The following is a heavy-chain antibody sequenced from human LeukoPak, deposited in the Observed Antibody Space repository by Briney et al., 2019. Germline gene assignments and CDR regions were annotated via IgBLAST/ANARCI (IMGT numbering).Heavy chain of an antibody. J-gene: IGHJ4*02. CDR3: AREPGGGYSGYDQYFDY. CDR2: ISYDGSNK. V-gene: IGHV3-30*04. CDR1: GFTFSSYA. D-gene: IGHD5-12*01. Sequence: GGSLRLSCAASGFTFSSYAMHWVRQAPGKGLEWVAVISYDGSNKYYADSVKGRFTISRDNSKNTLYLQMNSLRAEDTAVYYCAREPGGGYSGYDQYFDYWGQGTLVTVPS.